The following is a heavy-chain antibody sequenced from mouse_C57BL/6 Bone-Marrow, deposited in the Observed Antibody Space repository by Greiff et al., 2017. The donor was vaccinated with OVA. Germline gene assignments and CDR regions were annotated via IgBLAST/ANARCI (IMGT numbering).Heavy chain of an antibody. CDR1: GYTFTSYW. D-gene: IGHD1-1*01. CDR2: INPSNGGT. V-gene: IGHV1-53*01. Sequence: QVQLQQPGTELVKPGASVKLSCKASGYTFTSYWMHWVKQRPGQGLEWIGNINPSNGGTNYNEKFKSKATLTVDKSSSTAYMQLSSLTSEDSAVYYCARSIYYGSSYPHYYAMDYWGQGTSVTVSS. J-gene: IGHJ4*01. CDR3: ARSIYYGSSYPHYYAMDY.